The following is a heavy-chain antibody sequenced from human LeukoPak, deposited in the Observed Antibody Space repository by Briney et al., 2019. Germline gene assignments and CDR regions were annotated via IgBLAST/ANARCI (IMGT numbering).Heavy chain of an antibody. CDR1: GGSFSGYD. CDR3: ARGVAVGAPNAFDI. Sequence: SETLSLTCAVYGGSFSGYDWSWIRQPPGKGLEWIGEINHSGSTNYDPSLKSRVTISVDTSKNQFSLKLSSVTAADTAVYYCARGVAVGAPNAFDIWGQGTMVTVSS. CDR2: INHSGST. D-gene: IGHD1-26*01. V-gene: IGHV4-34*01. J-gene: IGHJ3*02.